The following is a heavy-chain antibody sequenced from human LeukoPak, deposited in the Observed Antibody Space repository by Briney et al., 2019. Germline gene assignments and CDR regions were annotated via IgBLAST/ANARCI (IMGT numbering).Heavy chain of an antibody. CDR2: ISSSGRTM. V-gene: IGHV3-48*03. Sequence: GGSLILSCAASGFTFSSYEMNWVRQAPGKGLEWISHISSSGRTMYYADSVKGRFTISRDNAKNSPYLQMNSLRAEDTAVYYRARLGSLCRNGVCYGGWGQGILVTVSS. CDR3: ARLGSLCRNGVCYGG. D-gene: IGHD2-8*01. CDR1: GFTFSSYE. J-gene: IGHJ4*02.